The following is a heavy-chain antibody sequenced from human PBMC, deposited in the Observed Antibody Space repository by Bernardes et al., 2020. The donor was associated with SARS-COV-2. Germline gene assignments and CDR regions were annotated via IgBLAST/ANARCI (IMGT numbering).Heavy chain of an antibody. J-gene: IGHJ3*02. D-gene: IGHD1-26*01. CDR1: GFTFSSYA. CDR3: ARPYSGSYYSAFDI. V-gene: IGHV3-30-3*01. CDR2: ISYDGSNK. Sequence: GGSLRLSCAASGFTFSSYAIHWVRQAPGKGLEWVAVISYDGSNKYYADSVKGRFTVSRDNSKNTLYLQMNSLRAEDTAVYYCARPYSGSYYSAFDIWGQGTMVTVSS.